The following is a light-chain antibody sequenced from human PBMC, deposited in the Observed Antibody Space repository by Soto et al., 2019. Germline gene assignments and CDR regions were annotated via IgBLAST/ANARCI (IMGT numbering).Light chain of an antibody. CDR1: SSNIGNNA. V-gene: IGLV1-36*01. CDR2: YDD. J-gene: IGLJ2*01. CDR3: AAWDDSLNGLV. Sequence: QSVLTQPPSVSEAPRQRVTLSCSGSSSNIGNNAVNWYQQLPGKAPKLLIYYDDLLPSGVSDRFSGSKSGTSASLAISGLQSEDEADYYCAAWDDSLNGLVFGGGNKLTVL.